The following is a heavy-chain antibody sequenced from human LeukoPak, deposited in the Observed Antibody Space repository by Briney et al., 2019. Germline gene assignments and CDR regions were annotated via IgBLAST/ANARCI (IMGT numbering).Heavy chain of an antibody. CDR1: GFTFSSYW. V-gene: IGHV3-33*08. J-gene: IGHJ4*02. D-gene: IGHD2-2*01. CDR2: IWYDGSKT. Sequence: GGSLRLSCAASGFTFSSYWMNWVRQAPGKGLEWVAAIWYDGSKTSYTDSVKGRFTVSRDISKNTVYLQMNGLKAEDTAVYYCARDDCSTTPCYAYWGQGTLVTVSS. CDR3: ARDDCSTTPCYAY.